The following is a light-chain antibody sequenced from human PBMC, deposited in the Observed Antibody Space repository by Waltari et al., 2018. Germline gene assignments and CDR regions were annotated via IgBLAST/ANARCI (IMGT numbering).Light chain of an antibody. Sequence: DIQMTQSPFTLSASVGDRVTLTCRASQSISTWLAWYQQKPGKAPKLLIYQASSLESGVPSRFRGSGSETEFTLTISSLQPDDFATYYCQQYNTFSPDTFGQGTRVEIK. J-gene: IGKJ2*01. CDR2: QAS. CDR3: QQYNTFSPDT. V-gene: IGKV1-5*03. CDR1: QSISTW.